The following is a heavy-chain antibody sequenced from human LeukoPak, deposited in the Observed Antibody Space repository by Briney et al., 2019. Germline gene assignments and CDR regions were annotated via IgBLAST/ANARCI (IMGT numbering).Heavy chain of an antibody. CDR1: GGTFSSYA. J-gene: IGHJ4*02. V-gene: IGHV1-69*05. D-gene: IGHD3-3*01. CDR3: ARAHLDYDFWSGYPFEQYYFDY. Sequence: SVKVSCKASGGTFSSYAISWVRQAPGQGLEWMGGIIPIFGTANYAQKFQGRVTITTDESTSTAYMELSSLRSEDTAVYYCARAHLDYDFWSGYPFEQYYFDYWGQGTLVTVSS. CDR2: IIPIFGTA.